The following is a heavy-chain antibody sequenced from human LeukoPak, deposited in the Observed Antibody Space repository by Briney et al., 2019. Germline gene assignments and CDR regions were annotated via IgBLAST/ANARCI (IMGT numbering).Heavy chain of an antibody. CDR1: GFTFSDYY. J-gene: IGHJ4*02. CDR3: ARARRGSTSSPFRSSIAARNYFDY. CDR2: ISSSGSTI. Sequence: GGSLRLSCAASGFTFSDYYMSWIRQAPGKGLEWVSYISSSGSTIYYADSVKGRFTISRDNAKNSLYLQMNSLTAADTAVYYCARARRGSTSSPFRSSIAARNYFDYWGQRTLVTVSS. D-gene: IGHD6-6*01. V-gene: IGHV3-11*04.